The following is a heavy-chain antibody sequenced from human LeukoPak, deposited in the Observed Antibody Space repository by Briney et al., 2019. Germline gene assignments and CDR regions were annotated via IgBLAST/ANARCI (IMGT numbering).Heavy chain of an antibody. Sequence: PGGSLRLSCAASGFTFSSYAMHWVRQAPGKGLEWVAVISYDGSNKYYADSVKGRFTISRDNSKNTLYLQMNSLRAEDTAVYYCASSVRFSYYFDYWGQGTLVTVSS. V-gene: IGHV3-30-3*01. CDR1: GFTFSSYA. D-gene: IGHD3-10*01. CDR3: ASSVRFSYYFDY. J-gene: IGHJ4*02. CDR2: ISYDGSNK.